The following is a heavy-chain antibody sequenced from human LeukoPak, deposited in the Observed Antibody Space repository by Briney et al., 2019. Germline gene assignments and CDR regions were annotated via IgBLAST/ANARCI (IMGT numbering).Heavy chain of an antibody. V-gene: IGHV3-21*01. CDR2: ISSSSSYI. CDR1: GFTFSSYS. D-gene: IGHD3-3*01. CDR3: AREYGGYYDFWSGYPYFDY. Sequence: GGSLRLSCAASGFTFSSYSMNWVRQAPGKGLEWVSSISSSSSYIYYADSVKGRFTISRDNAKNSLYLQMNSLRAEDTAVYYCAREYGGYYDFWSGYPYFDYWGQGTLVTVSS. J-gene: IGHJ4*02.